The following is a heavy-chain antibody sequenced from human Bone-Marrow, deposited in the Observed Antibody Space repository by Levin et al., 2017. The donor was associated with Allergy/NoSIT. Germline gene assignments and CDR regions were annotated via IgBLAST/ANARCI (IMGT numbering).Heavy chain of an antibody. D-gene: IGHD3-22*01. CDR1: GGSFDSDNFY. CDR2: IYYSRTT. J-gene: IGHJ5*02. Sequence: PSETLSLTCTMSGGSFDSDNFYWGWIRQPPGKGLEWIGSIYYSRTTYYNPSLESRVTVSVDTSKNQLSLKLTSVTAADTAVYYCARVGIVVVTRPKWWIDPWGQGILVTVSS. V-gene: IGHV4-39*01. CDR3: ARVGIVVVTRPKWWIDP.